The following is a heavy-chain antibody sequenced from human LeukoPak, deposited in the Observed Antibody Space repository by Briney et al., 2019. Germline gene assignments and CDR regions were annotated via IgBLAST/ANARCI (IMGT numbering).Heavy chain of an antibody. V-gene: IGHV4-34*01. J-gene: IGHJ4*02. Sequence: SETLSLTCAVYGGSFSGYYWSWIRQPPGKGLEWIGEINHSVTTNYNPSLKSRGAISLDSSKKQFYLNLSSVTAADTAVYFCARTTYDRPRVVRDWSRGTLVTVS. CDR2: INHSVTT. CDR3: ARTTYDRPRVVRD. CDR1: GGSFSGYY. D-gene: IGHD5-12*01.